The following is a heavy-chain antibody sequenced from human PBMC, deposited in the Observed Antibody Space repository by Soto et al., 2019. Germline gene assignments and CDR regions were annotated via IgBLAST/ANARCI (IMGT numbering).Heavy chain of an antibody. CDR1: GGSISSYY. D-gene: IGHD3-10*01. CDR3: ARQGFGPLHGLVDV. Sequence: QVQLQESGPGLVKPSETLSLSCTVSGGSISSYYWSWLRQSPGKRMEWIGYVHHSWGSSYNPSLQSRVAISLDTSKSQFSLKLTSVTATDTSVYYCARQGFGPLHGLVDVWGQGTTVTVSS. J-gene: IGHJ6*02. V-gene: IGHV4-59*08. CDR2: VHHSWGS.